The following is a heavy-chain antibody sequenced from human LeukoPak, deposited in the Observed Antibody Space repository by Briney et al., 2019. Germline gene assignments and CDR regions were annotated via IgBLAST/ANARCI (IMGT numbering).Heavy chain of an antibody. CDR3: ARDPRAMGYFDY. D-gene: IGHD5-18*01. CDR2: ISSSSSYI. V-gene: IGHV3-21*01. Sequence: PGGSLRLSCAASGFTFSSYSMNWVRQAAGKGLEWVSSISSSSSYIYYADSVKGRFTISRDNAKNSLYLQMNSLRAEDTAVYYCARDPRAMGYFDYWGQGTLVTVSS. CDR1: GFTFSSYS. J-gene: IGHJ4*02.